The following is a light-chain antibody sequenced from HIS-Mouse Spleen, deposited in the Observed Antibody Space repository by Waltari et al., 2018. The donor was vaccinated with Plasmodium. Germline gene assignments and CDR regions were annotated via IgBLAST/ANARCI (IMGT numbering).Light chain of an antibody. CDR3: QQYNNWPPEVT. CDR1: QSVSSN. J-gene: IGKJ1*01. Sequence: EIVMTQSPATLSVSPGARATPSCRASQSVSSNLAWYQQKPGQAPRLLIYGASTRATGIPARFSGSGSGTEFTLTISSMQSEDFAVYYCQQYNNWPPEVTFGQGTKVEIK. V-gene: IGKV3-15*01. CDR2: GAS.